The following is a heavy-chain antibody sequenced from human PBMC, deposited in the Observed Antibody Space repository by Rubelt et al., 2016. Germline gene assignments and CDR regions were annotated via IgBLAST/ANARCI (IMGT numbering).Heavy chain of an antibody. CDR2: IWYDGINK. V-gene: IGHV3-33*01. J-gene: IGHJ3*02. D-gene: IGHD2-2*01. CDR3: AREGPYCSSTSCPNDVFDI. Sequence: LEWVAVIWYDGINKDYADSVKGRFAISRDNSKNTLYLQMNSLRAEDTAVFYCAREGPYCSSTSCPNDVFDIWGQGTMVTVSS.